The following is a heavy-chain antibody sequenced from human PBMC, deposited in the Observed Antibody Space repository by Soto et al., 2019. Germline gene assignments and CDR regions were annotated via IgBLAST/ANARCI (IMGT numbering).Heavy chain of an antibody. V-gene: IGHV1-46*01. CDR1: GYTFTSYY. Sequence: ASVKVSCKASGYTFTSYYMHWVRQAPGQGLEWMGIINPSGGSTSYAQKFQGRVTMTRDTSTSTVYMELSSLGSEDTAVYYCARARTNYYGMDVWGQGTTVTVSS. D-gene: IGHD2-8*01. CDR2: INPSGGST. J-gene: IGHJ6*02. CDR3: ARARTNYYGMDV.